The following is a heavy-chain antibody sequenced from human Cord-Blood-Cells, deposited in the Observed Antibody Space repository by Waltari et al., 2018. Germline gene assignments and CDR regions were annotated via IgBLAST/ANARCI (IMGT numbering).Heavy chain of an antibody. V-gene: IGHV3-74*01. J-gene: IGHJ4*02. CDR3: ARVAAAGPDY. CDR2: INSDGSRT. D-gene: IGHD6-13*01. Sequence: EVQLVESGGGLVQPGGSLRLSCAASGFTFSSSWLPWVRQAPGKGLVWVSRINSDGSRTRYADSVKGRFTISRDNAKNTLYLQMNSLRAEDTAVYYCARVAAAGPDYWGQGTLVTVSS. CDR1: GFTFSSSW.